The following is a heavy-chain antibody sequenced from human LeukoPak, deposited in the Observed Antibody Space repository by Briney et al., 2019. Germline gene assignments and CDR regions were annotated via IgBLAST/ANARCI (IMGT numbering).Heavy chain of an antibody. CDR2: IRFDGSHK. CDR3: AKDARWRYDSSGYYPL. Sequence: GGSLRLSCAASGFTFSNYGMHWVRQAPGKGLEWVALIRFDGSHKYYADSVKGRFTISRDNSKSTVYLQMNSLRAEDTAVYYCAKDARWRYDSSGYYPLWGQGTLVTVSS. CDR1: GFTFSNYG. J-gene: IGHJ4*02. D-gene: IGHD3-22*01. V-gene: IGHV3-30*02.